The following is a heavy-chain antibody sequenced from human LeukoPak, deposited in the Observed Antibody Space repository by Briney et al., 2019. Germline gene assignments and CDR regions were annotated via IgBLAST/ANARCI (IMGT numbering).Heavy chain of an antibody. V-gene: IGHV3-23*01. J-gene: IGHJ4*02. CDR2: ISTSGGGT. Sequence: GGSLRLSCAASGFTFSSYAMSWVRQAPGKGLEWVSAISTSGGGTYSADSVKGRFTISRDNSKNTLYLQMNSLRAEDTAVYYCARDYRVVSLAAALGYWGQGTLVTVSS. D-gene: IGHD6-13*01. CDR3: ARDYRVVSLAAALGY. CDR1: GFTFSSYA.